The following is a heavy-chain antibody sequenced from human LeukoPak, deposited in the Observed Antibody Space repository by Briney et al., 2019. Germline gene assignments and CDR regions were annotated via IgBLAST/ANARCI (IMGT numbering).Heavy chain of an antibody. J-gene: IGHJ4*02. V-gene: IGHV4-39*01. CDR1: GGSISSSSYY. D-gene: IGHD3-10*01. Sequence: PSETLSLTCSVSGGSISSSSYYWVRIRQPPGMERVWIGSIYSSGNTYYNPSLNSRVTISVDTFKNQFSLRLYSVTAADTAVYYCATASYFSSGSYGYFDYWGQGTLVTVSS. CDR3: ATASYFSSGSYGYFDY. CDR2: IYSSGNT.